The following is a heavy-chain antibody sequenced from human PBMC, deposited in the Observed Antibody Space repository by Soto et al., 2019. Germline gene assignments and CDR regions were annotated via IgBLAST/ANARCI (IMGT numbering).Heavy chain of an antibody. J-gene: IGHJ6*02. V-gene: IGHV3-30-3*01. CDR2: ISYDGSNK. D-gene: IGHD4-17*01. Sequence: GGSLRLSCAASGFTFSSYAMHWVRQAPGKGLEWVAVISYDGSNKYYADSVKGRFTISRDNSKNTLYLQMNSLRAEDTAVYYCERDRGGEKGYGDYGSYDYYYYYGMDVWGQGTTVTVSS. CDR1: GFTFSSYA. CDR3: ERDRGGEKGYGDYGSYDYYYYYGMDV.